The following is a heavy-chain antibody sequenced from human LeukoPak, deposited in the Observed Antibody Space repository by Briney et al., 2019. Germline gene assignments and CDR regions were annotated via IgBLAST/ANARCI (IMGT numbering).Heavy chain of an antibody. Sequence: GESLKISCKGSGYTFTSYWIGWVRQMPGKGLEWMGIIYPGDSDIIYSPSFQGQVTISADKSITTAYLQWSSLKASDTAIYYCARHIGATGPDHWGQGTLVTVSS. CDR3: ARHIGATGPDH. CDR2: IYPGDSDI. J-gene: IGHJ5*02. V-gene: IGHV5-51*01. CDR1: GYTFTSYW. D-gene: IGHD6-13*01.